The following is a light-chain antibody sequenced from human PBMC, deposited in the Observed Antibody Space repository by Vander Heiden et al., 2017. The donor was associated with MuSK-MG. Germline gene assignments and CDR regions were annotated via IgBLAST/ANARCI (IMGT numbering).Light chain of an antibody. CDR2: GAS. CDR3: QQYNNWPRL. Sequence: EIVMTQSPATLSVSPGERATLSCRASQSVSSNLAWYQQKPGQAPRLLIYGASTRATGIPARFSGSGSGTEFTLTISSLQSEDFAVYYCQQYNNWPRLFGPGTKVXIK. J-gene: IGKJ3*01. CDR1: QSVSSN. V-gene: IGKV3-15*01.